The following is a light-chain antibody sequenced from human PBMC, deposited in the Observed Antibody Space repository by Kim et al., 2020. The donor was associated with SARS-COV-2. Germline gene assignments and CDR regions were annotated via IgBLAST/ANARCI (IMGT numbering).Light chain of an antibody. CDR2: GAS. Sequence: EIVLTQSPGTLSLSPGERATLSCRASQSVSNSFLAWYQQKPGQGPRLLIYGASSRATGIPDRFSGSGSGTDFTLTISRLEPEDFAVYYCQQYGSSPYTFGQGTKLEIK. CDR3: QQYGSSPYT. J-gene: IGKJ2*01. V-gene: IGKV3-20*01. CDR1: QSVSNSF.